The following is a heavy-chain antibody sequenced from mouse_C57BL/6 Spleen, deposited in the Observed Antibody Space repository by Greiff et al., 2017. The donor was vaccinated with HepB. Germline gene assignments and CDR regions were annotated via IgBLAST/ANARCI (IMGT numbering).Heavy chain of an antibody. CDR3: AREEVPFYAMDY. V-gene: IGHV5-9*01. CDR2: ISGGGGNT. Sequence: EVKLVESGGGLVKPGGSLKLSCAASGFTFSSYTMSWVRQTPEKRLEWVATISGGGGNTYYPDSVKGRFTISRDNAKNTLYLQMSSLRSEDTALYYCAREEVPFYAMDYWGQGTSVTVSS. CDR1: GFTFSSYT. J-gene: IGHJ4*01. D-gene: IGHD2-14*01.